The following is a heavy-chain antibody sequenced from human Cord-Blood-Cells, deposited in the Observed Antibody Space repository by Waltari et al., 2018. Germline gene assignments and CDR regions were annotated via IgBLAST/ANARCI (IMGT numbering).Heavy chain of an antibody. CDR1: GFSLTTSGMC. J-gene: IGHJ5*02. D-gene: IGHD7-27*01. CDR2: IDWDDDK. Sequence: QVTLRESGPALVNPTQTPTLTCTSSGFSLTTSGMCVSWIRQPPGKALEWLARIDWDDDKYYSTSLKTRLTISKDTSKNQVVLTMTNMDPVDTATYYCARTTLGIWFDPWGQGTLVTVSS. CDR3: ARTTLGIWFDP. V-gene: IGHV2-70*15.